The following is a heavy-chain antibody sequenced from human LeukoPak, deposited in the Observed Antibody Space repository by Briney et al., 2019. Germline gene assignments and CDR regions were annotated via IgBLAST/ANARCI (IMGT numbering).Heavy chain of an antibody. CDR2: IYHSGST. Sequence: SQTLSLTCTVSGGSISSGGYYWSWIRQPPGKGLEWIGYIYHSGSTYYNPSLKSRVTISVDRSKNQFSLKLTSVTAADSAVYYCMRSYHGLGTYSDFQYNYGMDVWGQGTTVTVSS. V-gene: IGHV4-30-2*01. D-gene: IGHD3-10*01. J-gene: IGHJ6*02. CDR3: MRSYHGLGTYSDFQYNYGMDV. CDR1: GGSISSGGYY.